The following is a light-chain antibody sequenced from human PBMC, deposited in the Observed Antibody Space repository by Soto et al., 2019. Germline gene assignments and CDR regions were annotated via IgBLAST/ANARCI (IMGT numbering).Light chain of an antibody. CDR3: QQRRSWPPTIT. Sequence: EIVLTQSPATLSLSPGERATLSCRASQSVSSYLAWYQQKPGQAPRLLIYDASDRATGIPGRFSGSGSGTDFTLTISSLEPEDFAVYYCQQRRSWPPTITFGQGTRLEIK. CDR2: DAS. J-gene: IGKJ5*01. V-gene: IGKV3-11*01. CDR1: QSVSSY.